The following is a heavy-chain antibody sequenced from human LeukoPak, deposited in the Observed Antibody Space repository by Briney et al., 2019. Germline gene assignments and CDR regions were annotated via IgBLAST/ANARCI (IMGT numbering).Heavy chain of an antibody. J-gene: IGHJ6*02. CDR1: GYTFTSYY. D-gene: IGHD2-2*01. V-gene: IGHV1-46*01. Sequence: ASVKVSCKASGYTFTSYYMHWVRQAPGQGLEWMEIINPSGGSTSYAQKFQGRVTMTRDTSTSTVYMELSSLRSEDTAVYYCAREDIVVVPAALYYYGMDVWGQGTTVTVSS. CDR2: INPSGGST. CDR3: AREDIVVVPAALYYYGMDV.